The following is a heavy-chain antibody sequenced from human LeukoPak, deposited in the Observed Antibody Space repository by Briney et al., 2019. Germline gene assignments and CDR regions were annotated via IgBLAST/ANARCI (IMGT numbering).Heavy chain of an antibody. CDR2: IYYSGST. Sequence: SETLSLTCTVSGGSISSYYWSWIRQPPGKGLEWIGYIYYSGSTNYNPSLKSRVTISVDTSKNQFSLKLSSVTAADTAVYYCARDRGYDFWSGYYLDYWGQGTLVTVSS. CDR1: GGSISSYY. D-gene: IGHD3-3*01. V-gene: IGHV4-59*01. J-gene: IGHJ4*02. CDR3: ARDRGYDFWSGYYLDY.